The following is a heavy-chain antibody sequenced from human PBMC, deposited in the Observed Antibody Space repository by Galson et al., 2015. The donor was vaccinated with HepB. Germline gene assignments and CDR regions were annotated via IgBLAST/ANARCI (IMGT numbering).Heavy chain of an antibody. Sequence: SVKVSCKASGYTFSSYSITWVRQAPGQGLEWMGWINAYSRKTNYAQKFQDRVTMTTDTSTSTAFMELRSLRSDDMAVYYCARGALVVVVGATQNNWFGPWGQGTLVTVSS. CDR3: ARGALVVVVGATQNNWFGP. CDR2: INAYSRKT. V-gene: IGHV1-18*03. J-gene: IGHJ5*02. CDR1: GYTFSSYS. D-gene: IGHD2-15*01.